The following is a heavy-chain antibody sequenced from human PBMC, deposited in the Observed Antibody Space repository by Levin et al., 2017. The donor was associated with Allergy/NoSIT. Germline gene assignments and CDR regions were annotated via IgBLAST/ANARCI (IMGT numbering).Heavy chain of an antibody. V-gene: IGHV4-59*08. CDR2: IYYSGST. Sequence: SQTLSLTCTVSGGSIRSYYWSWIRQPPGKGLEWIGYIYYSGSTNYNPSLKSRVTISVDTSKNQFSLRLSSVTAADTAVYYCARRLGTSNGMDVWGQGTTVTVSS. J-gene: IGHJ6*02. CDR1: GGSIRSYY. CDR3: ARRLGTSNGMDV. D-gene: IGHD7-27*01.